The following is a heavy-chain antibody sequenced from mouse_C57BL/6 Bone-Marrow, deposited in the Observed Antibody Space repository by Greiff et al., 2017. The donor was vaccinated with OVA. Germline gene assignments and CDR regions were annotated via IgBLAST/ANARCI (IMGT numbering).Heavy chain of an antibody. CDR2: ISDGGSYT. J-gene: IGHJ3*01. Sequence: EVQLQESGGGLVKPGGSLKLSCAASGFTFSSYAMSWVRQTPEKRLEWVATISDGGSYTYYPDNVKGRFTISRDNAKNNLYLQMSHLKSEDTAMYDCARDFAWFAYWGQGTLVTVSA. CDR1: GFTFSSYA. V-gene: IGHV5-4*01. CDR3: ARDFAWFAY.